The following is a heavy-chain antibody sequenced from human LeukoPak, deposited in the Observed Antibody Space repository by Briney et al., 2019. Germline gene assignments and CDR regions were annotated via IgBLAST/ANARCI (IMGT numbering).Heavy chain of an antibody. V-gene: IGHV3-30-3*01. Sequence: GRSLRLPCAASGFNFSSYAMHWVRQAPGKGLEWVAVISYDGSNKYYADSVKGRFTISRDNSKNTLYLQMNSLRAEDTAVYYCARDKDIVVVPAAYYFDYWGQGTLVTVSS. D-gene: IGHD2-2*01. CDR1: GFNFSSYA. CDR2: ISYDGSNK. CDR3: ARDKDIVVVPAAYYFDY. J-gene: IGHJ4*02.